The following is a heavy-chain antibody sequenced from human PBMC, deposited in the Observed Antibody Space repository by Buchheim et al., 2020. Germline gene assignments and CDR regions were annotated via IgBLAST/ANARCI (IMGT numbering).Heavy chain of an antibody. CDR1: GFNVSNYA. CDR2: ISYDGSNT. CDR3: ARNNWNDY. J-gene: IGHJ4*02. Sequence: QVQLVDSGGGVVQPGRSLRLSCAASGFNVSNYAMNWVRQAPGKGLEWVAIISYDGSNTYYADSLKGRFSISRDNSKNTLYLQMNSLRTEDTAVYYCARNNWNDYWGQGTL. V-gene: IGHV3-30*04. D-gene: IGHD1-20*01.